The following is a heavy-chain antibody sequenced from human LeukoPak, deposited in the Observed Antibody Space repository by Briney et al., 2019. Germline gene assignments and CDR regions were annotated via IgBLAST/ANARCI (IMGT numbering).Heavy chain of an antibody. CDR2: INHSGST. CDR3: ARYAHYDFWSGYYDYYMDV. J-gene: IGHJ6*03. Sequence: SETLSLTWAVYGGSFSGYYWSWIRQPPGEGLEWIGEINHSGSTNYNPSLKSRVTISVDTSKNQFSLKLSSVTAADTAVYYCARYAHYDFWSGYYDYYMDVWGKGTTVTVSS. D-gene: IGHD3-3*01. CDR1: GGSFSGYY. V-gene: IGHV4-34*01.